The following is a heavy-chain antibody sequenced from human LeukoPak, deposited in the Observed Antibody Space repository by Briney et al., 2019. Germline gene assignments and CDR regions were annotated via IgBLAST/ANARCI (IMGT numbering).Heavy chain of an antibody. CDR1: GFTFSDYY. V-gene: IGHV3-74*01. CDR3: TRHRGTTDFDY. CDR2: IETDESTT. J-gene: IGHJ4*02. Sequence: PGGSLRLSCAASGFTFSDYYMSWIRQAPGKGLEWVSRIETDESTTSYADSVKGRFTISRDNSKNTLYLQMNSLRVEDTGVYYCTRHRGTTDFDYWGQGTLVTVSS. D-gene: IGHD1-14*01.